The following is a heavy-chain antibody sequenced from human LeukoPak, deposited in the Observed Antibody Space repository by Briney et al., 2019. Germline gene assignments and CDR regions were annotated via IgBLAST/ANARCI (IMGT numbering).Heavy chain of an antibody. Sequence: GGSLRLSCAASRFTFSSYWMHWVRQAPGKGLVWVSRINGDGSSTNYADSVKGRFTISRDNAKNTLYLQMNSLRVEDTAVYYCAREYSSDSPSYWNYWGQGTLVTVSS. CDR1: RFTFSSYW. D-gene: IGHD6-19*01. CDR2: INGDGSST. CDR3: AREYSSDSPSYWNY. V-gene: IGHV3-74*01. J-gene: IGHJ4*02.